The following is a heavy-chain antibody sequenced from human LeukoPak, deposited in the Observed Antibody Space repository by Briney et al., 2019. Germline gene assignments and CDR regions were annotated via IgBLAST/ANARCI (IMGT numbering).Heavy chain of an antibody. CDR1: GFTVSNDY. J-gene: IGHJ4*02. D-gene: IGHD3-22*01. CDR3: ARDSDTSGYYSHNDY. CDR2: LYSGGTT. Sequence: GGSLRLSCAASGFTVSNDYMSWVRQAPGKGLEWVSVLYSGGTTYYADSVKGRFTISRDNSKNTVYLQMNSLRAEDTAVYYCARDSDTSGYYSHNDYWGQGTLVTVSS. V-gene: IGHV3-53*01.